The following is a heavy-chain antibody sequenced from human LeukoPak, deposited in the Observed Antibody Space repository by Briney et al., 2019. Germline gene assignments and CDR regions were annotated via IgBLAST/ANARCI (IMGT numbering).Heavy chain of an antibody. D-gene: IGHD3-10*01. CDR2: IYTSGKT. CDR1: GGSISSYY. J-gene: IGHJ5*02. Sequence: SETLSLTCTVSGGSISSYYWSWIRQPAGKGLEWIGRIYTSGKTNYNPSLKSRVTMSVDTSKNQFSLKMRSVTAADTAVYYCARLGLMVRGDIWFDPWGQGTLVTVSS. V-gene: IGHV4-4*07. CDR3: ARLGLMVRGDIWFDP.